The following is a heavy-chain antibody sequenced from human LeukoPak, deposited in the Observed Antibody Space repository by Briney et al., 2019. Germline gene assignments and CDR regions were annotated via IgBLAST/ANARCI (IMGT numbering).Heavy chain of an antibody. V-gene: IGHV3-23*01. CDR2: ISGSGVST. CDR3: AKDERNWNYNLASQTYD. D-gene: IGHD1-7*01. CDR1: GFRFSGYV. J-gene: IGHJ4*02. Sequence: GGSLRLSCAASGFRFSGYVMSWVRQAPGKGLEWVSAISGSGVSTYYADSVKGRFTVSRDNSKNTLYLQMSSLRAEDTAVYYCAKDERNWNYNLASQTYDWGQGTLVTVSS.